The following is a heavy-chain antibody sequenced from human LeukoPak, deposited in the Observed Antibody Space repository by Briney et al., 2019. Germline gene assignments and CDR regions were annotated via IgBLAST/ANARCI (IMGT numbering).Heavy chain of an antibody. CDR2: ISYDGSNK. CDR3: ARVNFGNFDWSLGAFDI. CDR1: GFTFSSYA. Sequence: PGRSLRLSCAASGFTFSSYAMHWVRQAPGKGLEWVAVISYDGSNKYYADSVKGRFTISRDNSKNTLYLQMNSLRAEDTAVYYCARVNFGNFDWSLGAFDIWGQGTMVTVSS. J-gene: IGHJ3*02. V-gene: IGHV3-30-3*01. D-gene: IGHD3-9*01.